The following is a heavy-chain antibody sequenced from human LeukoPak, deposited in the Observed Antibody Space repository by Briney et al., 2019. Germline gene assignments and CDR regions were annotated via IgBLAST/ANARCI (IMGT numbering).Heavy chain of an antibody. V-gene: IGHV3-23*01. CDR1: GFIFSTYA. J-gene: IGHJ4*02. Sequence: GGSLRLSCAASGFIFSTYAMTWVRQAPGRGLEWVSGISGSGGSTFYADSVKGRFTISRDNSKNKLYLQMNSLRAEDTALYYCARTIAVGSYYFDYWGQGALVAVSS. D-gene: IGHD6-19*01. CDR3: ARTIAVGSYYFDY. CDR2: ISGSGGST.